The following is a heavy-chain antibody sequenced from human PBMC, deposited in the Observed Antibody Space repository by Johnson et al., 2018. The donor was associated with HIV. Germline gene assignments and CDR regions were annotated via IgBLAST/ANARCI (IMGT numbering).Heavy chain of an antibody. V-gene: IGHV3-13*01. CDR2: VGTADDT. D-gene: IGHD6-25*01. CDR3: ARGRKDIEAADGLDNDGLDM. Sequence: VQLVESGGGLVQPGGSLRLSCAASGFTFSCYAMHWVRQAKGKGLEWVSTVGTADDTYYPGSVRGRFTIPRDNSKNTVYLQMDSIRGDDTAVYYCARGRKDIEAADGLDNDGLDMWGRGTLVTV. CDR1: GFTFSCYA. J-gene: IGHJ3*02.